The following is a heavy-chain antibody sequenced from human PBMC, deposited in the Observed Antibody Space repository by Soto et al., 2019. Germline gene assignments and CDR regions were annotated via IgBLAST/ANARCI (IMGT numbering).Heavy chain of an antibody. J-gene: IGHJ6*02. CDR2: IYYSGST. CDR3: ARVKGRRINCSGGSCYSTYYYGMDV. D-gene: IGHD2-15*01. V-gene: IGHV4-59*01. Sequence: QVQLQESGPGLVKPSETLSLTCTVSGGSISSYYWSWIRQPPGKGLEWIGYIYYSGSTNYNPSHKSRVTISVDTSKHQFSLKLSSVTAADTAVYYCARVKGRRINCSGGSCYSTYYYGMDVWGQGTTVTVSS. CDR1: GGSISSYY.